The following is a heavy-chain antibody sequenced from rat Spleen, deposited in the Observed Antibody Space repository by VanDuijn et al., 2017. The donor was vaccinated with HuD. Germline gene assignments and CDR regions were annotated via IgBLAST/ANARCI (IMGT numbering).Heavy chain of an antibody. V-gene: IGHV3-1*01. CDR1: GYSITSNY. D-gene: IGHD1-6*01. Sequence: EVQLQESGPGLVKPSQSLSLTCSVTGYSITSNYWGWIRKFPGNKMEWMGYIDYSGRTSYNQSLKSRISITRDTSKNQFFLQLNSVTTEDTATYYCTRGLSMSSTNYYYALFAYWGQGTLVTVSS. J-gene: IGHJ3*01. CDR3: TRGLSMSSTNYYYALFAY. CDR2: IDYSGRT.